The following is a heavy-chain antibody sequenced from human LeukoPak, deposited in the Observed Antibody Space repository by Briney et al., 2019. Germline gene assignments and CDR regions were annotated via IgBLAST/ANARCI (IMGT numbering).Heavy chain of an antibody. CDR3: AKASTLPYCSSTSCYSHLDY. J-gene: IGHJ4*02. Sequence: GGSLRLSCAASGFTFSSYAMHWVRQAPGKGLEWVSGISWNSGSIGYADSVKGRFTISRDNAKNSLYLQMNSLRAEDTALYYCAKASTLPYCSSTSCYSHLDYWGQGTLVTVSS. V-gene: IGHV3-9*01. CDR1: GFTFSSYA. D-gene: IGHD2-2*02. CDR2: ISWNSGSI.